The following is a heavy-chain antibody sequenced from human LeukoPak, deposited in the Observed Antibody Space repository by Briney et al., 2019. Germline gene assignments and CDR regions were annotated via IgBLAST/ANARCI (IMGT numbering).Heavy chain of an antibody. J-gene: IGHJ4*02. CDR1: GGTFSSYA. Sequence: ASVKISCKASGGTFSSYAISWVRQAPGQGLEWMGGIIPIFGTANYAQKFQGRVTITADESTSTVYMELSSLRSEDTAVYYCARGRYYDSDYWGQGTLVTVSS. CDR3: ARGRYYDSDY. CDR2: IIPIFGTA. D-gene: IGHD3-3*01. V-gene: IGHV1-69*13.